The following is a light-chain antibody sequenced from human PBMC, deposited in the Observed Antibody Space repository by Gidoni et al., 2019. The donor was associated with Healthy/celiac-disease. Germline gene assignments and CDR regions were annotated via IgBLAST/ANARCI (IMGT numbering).Light chain of an antibody. CDR1: SLRSYY. CDR3: NSRDSSGNHWV. Sequence: SSELTQDPAVSVALGQTVRITCQGDSLRSYYASWYQQKPGQAPVLVIYGKNNLPSGIPDRFSGSSSGNTASLTITGAQAEDEAYYYCNSRDSSGNHWVFGGGTKLTVL. CDR2: GKN. J-gene: IGLJ3*02. V-gene: IGLV3-19*01.